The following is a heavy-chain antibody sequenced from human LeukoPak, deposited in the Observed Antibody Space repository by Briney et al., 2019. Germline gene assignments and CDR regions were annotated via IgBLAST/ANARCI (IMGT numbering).Heavy chain of an antibody. CDR1: GFTFSSYG. CDR2: ISYDGSNK. D-gene: IGHD6-19*01. Sequence: GRSLRLSCAASGFTFSSYGMHGVRQAPGKGLEWVAVISYDGSNKYYADSVKGRFTISRDNSKNTLYLQMNSLRAEDTAVYYCAKLTGVAGTGDYWGQGTLVTVSS. CDR3: AKLTGVAGTGDY. V-gene: IGHV3-30*18. J-gene: IGHJ4*02.